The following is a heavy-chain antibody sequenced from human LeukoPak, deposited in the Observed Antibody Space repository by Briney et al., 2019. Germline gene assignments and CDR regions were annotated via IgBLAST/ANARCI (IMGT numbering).Heavy chain of an antibody. J-gene: IGHJ6*03. CDR1: GGSFSNYY. CDR2: INDSGRT. CDR3: ARRWNYGRNYYIDV. V-gene: IGHV4-34*01. Sequence: PSETLSLTCAVYGGSFSNYYWSWIRQTPGKGMEWSGEINDSGRTNYNPSLMSRVTVSVDTSKNHFSLRLTSVTATDTAVYYCARRWNYGRNYYIDVWGKGAAVSVSS. D-gene: IGHD1-7*01.